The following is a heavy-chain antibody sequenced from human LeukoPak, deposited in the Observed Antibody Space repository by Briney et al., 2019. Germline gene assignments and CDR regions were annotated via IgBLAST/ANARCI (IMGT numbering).Heavy chain of an antibody. Sequence: GGSLRLSCAASGFTFSSYSMNWVRQAPGKGLEWVSSISSSSSYIYYADSVKGQFTISRDNAKNSLYLQMNSLRAEDTAVYYCARGVEQHDYENFDYWGQGTLVTVSS. CDR2: ISSSSSYI. CDR3: ARGVEQHDYENFDY. V-gene: IGHV3-21*01. D-gene: IGHD4-17*01. J-gene: IGHJ4*02. CDR1: GFTFSSYS.